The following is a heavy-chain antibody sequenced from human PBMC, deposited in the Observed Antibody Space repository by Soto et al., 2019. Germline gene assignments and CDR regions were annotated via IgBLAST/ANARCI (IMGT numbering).Heavy chain of an antibody. CDR2: ISGSGGST. D-gene: IGHD3-3*01. CDR3: ASSPIFGALIRDY. Sequence: EVQLLESGGGLVQPGGSLRLSCAASRFTFSSYAMSWVRQAPGQGLEWVSAISGSGGSTYYADSVKGRFTISRDNSKNTLYLQMNSLRAEDTAVYYCASSPIFGALIRDYWGQGTLVTVSS. J-gene: IGHJ4*02. V-gene: IGHV3-23*01. CDR1: RFTFSSYA.